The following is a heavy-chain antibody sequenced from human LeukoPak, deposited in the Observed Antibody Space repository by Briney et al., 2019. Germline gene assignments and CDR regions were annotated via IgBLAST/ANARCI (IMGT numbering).Heavy chain of an antibody. Sequence: PSETLSLTCTVSGGSISSYYWSWIRQPPGKGLEWIGYIYYSGSTNYNPSLKSRVTISVDTFKNQFSLKLSSVTAADTAVYYCARFKGNYGDYPDAFDIWGQGTMVTVSS. CDR1: GGSISSYY. D-gene: IGHD4-17*01. V-gene: IGHV4-59*01. J-gene: IGHJ3*02. CDR3: ARFKGNYGDYPDAFDI. CDR2: IYYSGST.